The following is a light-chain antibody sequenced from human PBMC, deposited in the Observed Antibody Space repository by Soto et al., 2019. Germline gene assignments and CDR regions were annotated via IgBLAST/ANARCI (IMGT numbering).Light chain of an antibody. CDR1: QSISSY. Sequence: DIQMTQSPSSLSASVGDRVTITCRASQSISSYLNWYQQKPGKAPKFLIYAASSLQSGVPSRFSGSGSGTEFTLTISSLQPEDFAIDYCQQSYSTPITFGQGTRLEIK. J-gene: IGKJ5*01. V-gene: IGKV1-39*01. CDR2: AAS. CDR3: QQSYSTPIT.